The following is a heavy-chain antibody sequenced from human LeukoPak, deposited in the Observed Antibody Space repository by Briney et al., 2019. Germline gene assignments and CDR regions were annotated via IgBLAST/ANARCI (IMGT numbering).Heavy chain of an antibody. J-gene: IGHJ6*03. CDR1: GFTFSSYA. V-gene: IGHV3-23*01. Sequence: GGSLRLSCAASGFTFSSYAMSWVRQAPGKGLEWVSAIRGSGGSTYYADSVKGRFTISRDNSKNTLYLQMNSLRAEDTAVYYCAKAPYYDILTGYYNAPYYYYMDVWGKGTTVTVSS. CDR2: IRGSGGST. D-gene: IGHD3-9*01. CDR3: AKAPYYDILTGYYNAPYYYYMDV.